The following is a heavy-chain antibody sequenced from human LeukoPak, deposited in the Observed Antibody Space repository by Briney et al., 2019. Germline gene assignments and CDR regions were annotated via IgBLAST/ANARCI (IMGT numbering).Heavy chain of an antibody. CDR2: ISYDGSNK. Sequence: GGSLRLSCAASGFTFSSYAMHWVRQAPGKGLEWVAVISYDGSNKYYADSVKGRFTISRDNSKNTLYLQMNSLRAEDTAVYYCARGAPVVGATTLDHWGLGTLVTVSS. D-gene: IGHD1-26*01. J-gene: IGHJ4*02. V-gene: IGHV3-30-3*01. CDR1: GFTFSSYA. CDR3: ARGAPVVGATTLDH.